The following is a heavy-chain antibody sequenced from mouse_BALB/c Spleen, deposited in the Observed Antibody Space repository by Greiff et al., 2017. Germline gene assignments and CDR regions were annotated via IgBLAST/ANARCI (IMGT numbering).Heavy chain of an antibody. Sequence: VQLQQTGPELVKPGASVKISCKASGYSFTDYIMLWVKQSHGKSLEWIGNINPYYGSTSYNLKFKGKATLTVDKSSSTAYMQLNSLTSEDSAVYYCALLRNFDYWGQGTTLTVSS. V-gene: IGHV1-39*01. CDR2: INPYYGST. D-gene: IGHD1-1*01. CDR1: GYSFTDYI. J-gene: IGHJ2*01. CDR3: ALLRNFDY.